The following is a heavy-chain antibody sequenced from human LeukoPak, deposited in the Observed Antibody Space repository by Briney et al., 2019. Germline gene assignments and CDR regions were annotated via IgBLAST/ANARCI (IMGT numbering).Heavy chain of an antibody. CDR3: ARDSADLNYYDSSGYW. CDR2: ISSSSSYI. CDR1: GFTFSSYS. Sequence: PGGSLRLSCAASGFTFSSYSMNWVRQAPGKGLEWVSSISSSSSYIYYADSVKGRFTTSRDNAKNSLYLQMNSLRAEDTAVYYCARDSADLNYYDSSGYWWGQGTLVTVSS. D-gene: IGHD3-22*01. J-gene: IGHJ4*02. V-gene: IGHV3-21*01.